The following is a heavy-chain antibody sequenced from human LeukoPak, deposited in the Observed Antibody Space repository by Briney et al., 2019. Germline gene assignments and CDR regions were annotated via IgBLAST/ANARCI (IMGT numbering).Heavy chain of an antibody. V-gene: IGHV1-69*05. CDR2: IIPIFDTA. Sequence: ASVKVSCKASGGTFSSYAISWVRQAPGQGLEWMGGIIPIFDTANYAQKFQGRVTITTDESTSTAYMELSSLRSEDTAVYYCARAGRYYDSSGYYYFDYWGQGTLVTVSS. CDR3: ARAGRYYDSSGYYYFDY. J-gene: IGHJ4*02. D-gene: IGHD3-22*01. CDR1: GGTFSSYA.